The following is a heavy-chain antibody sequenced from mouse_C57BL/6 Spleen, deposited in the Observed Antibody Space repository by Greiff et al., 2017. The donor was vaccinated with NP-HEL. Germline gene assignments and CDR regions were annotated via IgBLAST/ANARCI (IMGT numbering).Heavy chain of an antibody. Sequence: EVQGVESGAELVRPGASVKLSCTASGFNIKDDYMHWVKQRPEQGLEWIGWIDPENGDTEYASKFQGKATITADTSSNTAYLQLSSLTSEDTAVYYCTFYYGYDGFAYWGQGTLVTVSA. V-gene: IGHV14-4*01. D-gene: IGHD2-2*01. CDR1: GFNIKDDY. CDR3: TFYYGYDGFAY. J-gene: IGHJ3*01. CDR2: IDPENGDT.